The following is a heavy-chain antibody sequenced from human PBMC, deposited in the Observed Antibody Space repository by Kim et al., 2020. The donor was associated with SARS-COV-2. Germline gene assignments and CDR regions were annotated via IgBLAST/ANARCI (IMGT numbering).Heavy chain of an antibody. J-gene: IGHJ3*02. Sequence: GGSLRLSCTASGFTFGDYAMSWVRQAPGKGLEWVGFIRSKAYGGTTEYAASVKGRFTISRDDSKSIAYLQMNSLKTEDTAVYYCTSPLEEGQWLGEDAFDIWGQGTMVTVSS. V-gene: IGHV3-49*04. CDR1: GFTFGDYA. D-gene: IGHD6-19*01. CDR3: TSPLEEGQWLGEDAFDI. CDR2: IRSKAYGGTT.